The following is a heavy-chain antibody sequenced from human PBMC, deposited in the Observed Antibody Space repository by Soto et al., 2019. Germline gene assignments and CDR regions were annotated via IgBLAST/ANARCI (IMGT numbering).Heavy chain of an antibody. CDR3: ARVPPKYSGSYFSYYYYYGMDV. D-gene: IGHD1-26*01. V-gene: IGHV3-30-3*01. J-gene: IGHJ6*02. Sequence: QVQLVESGGGVVQPGRSLRLSCAASGFTFSSYAMHWVRQAPGKGLEWVAVISYDGSNKYYADSVKGRFTISRDNSKNTLYLQMNSLRAEDTAVYYCARVPPKYSGSYFSYYYYYGMDVWGQGTTVTVSS. CDR2: ISYDGSNK. CDR1: GFTFSSYA.